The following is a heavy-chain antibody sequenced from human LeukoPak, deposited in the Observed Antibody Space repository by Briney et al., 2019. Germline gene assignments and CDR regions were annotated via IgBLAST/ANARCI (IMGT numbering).Heavy chain of an antibody. CDR3: AKGSTYYYDSSGYSDYFDY. CDR1: GFTFSSYG. CDR2: ISYDGSNK. J-gene: IGHJ4*02. D-gene: IGHD3-22*01. Sequence: GRSLTLSCVASGFTFSSYGMHWVRQAPGKGLEWVAVISYDGSNKYYADSVKGRVTISRDNSKNTLYLQMNSLRAEDTAVYYCAKGSTYYYDSSGYSDYFDYWGQGTLVTVSS. V-gene: IGHV3-30*18.